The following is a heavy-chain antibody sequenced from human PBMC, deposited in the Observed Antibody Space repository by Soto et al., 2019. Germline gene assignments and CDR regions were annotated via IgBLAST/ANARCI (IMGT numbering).Heavy chain of an antibody. J-gene: IGHJ4*02. CDR3: GRGAPLGY. D-gene: IGHD3-16*01. V-gene: IGHV1-18*01. CDR2: INPYNGNT. Sequence: QVQLVQSGGELKKPGASVKVSCKASGYDFTTYGINWVRQAPGQGLEWMGWINPYNGNTNYVQNLQGRVTMTTDTPTRKAYMGWGGRGSDDTALYYGGRGAPLGYWGQETLVTVSS. CDR1: GYDFTTYG.